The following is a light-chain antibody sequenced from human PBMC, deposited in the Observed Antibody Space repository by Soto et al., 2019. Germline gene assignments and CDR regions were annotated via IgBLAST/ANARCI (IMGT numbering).Light chain of an antibody. CDR1: QSINSNY. Sequence: EIVLTQSPATLSLSRGERATLSCRASQSINSNYLAWYQQKPGQAPRLLVYAVSGRPNGIPDRFSGSWSGTDFTLTISRLAPEDFALYYCQQYSRSPYTFGQGTQVEIK. V-gene: IGKV3-20*01. J-gene: IGKJ2*01. CDR3: QQYSRSPYT. CDR2: AVS.